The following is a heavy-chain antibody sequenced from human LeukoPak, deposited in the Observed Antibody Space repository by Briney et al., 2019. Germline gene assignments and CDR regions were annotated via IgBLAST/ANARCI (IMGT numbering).Heavy chain of an antibody. CDR1: GFTFSSYW. Sequence: GGSLRLSCAASGFTFSSYWMHWVRQAPGKGLVWVSRIDSDGSSARYADSVEGRFTISRDNAKDTLYLQMNSLRDEDTAVYYCARDTMLGMGNPWGQGTLVTVSS. J-gene: IGHJ5*02. V-gene: IGHV3-74*01. D-gene: IGHD3-10*02. CDR2: IDSDGSSA. CDR3: ARDTMLGMGNP.